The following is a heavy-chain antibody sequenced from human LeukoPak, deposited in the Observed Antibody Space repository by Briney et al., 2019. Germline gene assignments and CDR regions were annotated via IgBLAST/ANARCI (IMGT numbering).Heavy chain of an antibody. CDR3: ARDYYFGSGTYSGFDY. J-gene: IGHJ4*02. D-gene: IGHD3-10*01. CDR2: IYYSGST. V-gene: IGHV4-59*01. CDR1: GGSLSSYY. Sequence: SETLSLTCTVSGGSLSSYYWTWIRQPPGTGLEWIGYIYYSGSTNYNPSLKSRLTISVDTSKNQFSLRLSSVTAADTAVYYCARDYYFGSGTYSGFDYWGQGTLVTVSS.